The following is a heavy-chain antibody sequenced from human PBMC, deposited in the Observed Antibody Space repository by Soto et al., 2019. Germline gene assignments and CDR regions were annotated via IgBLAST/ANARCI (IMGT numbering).Heavy chain of an antibody. CDR2: ISANSGDT. Sequence: QVQLVQSGAEVKKPGASVKVSCKASGYSFTSHGISWVRQAPGQGLEWMGWISANSGDTNHAQKLQGRVTVTTDTSASTAYLELRSLRSEDTAVYYCARMVRGSNIDYYPYIDVWGKGTTVTVSS. CDR3: ARMVRGSNIDYYPYIDV. V-gene: IGHV1-18*01. D-gene: IGHD3-10*01. CDR1: GYSFTSHG. J-gene: IGHJ6*03.